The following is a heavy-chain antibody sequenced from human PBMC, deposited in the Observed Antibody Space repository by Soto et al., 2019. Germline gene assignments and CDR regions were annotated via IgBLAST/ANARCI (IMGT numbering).Heavy chain of an antibody. D-gene: IGHD2-2*01. J-gene: IGHJ4*02. CDR2: IWNDGSNK. V-gene: IGHV3-33*01. CDR1: GFTFSSYV. Sequence: QVQLVESGGGVVQPGRSLRLSCAASGFTFSSYVMNWVRQAPGKGLEWVASIWNDGSNKYYADSVKGRFTISRDNSKNTLYLQMNGLRAEDTAVFYCGTSSSSSSLDYWGQGTLVTVFS. CDR3: GTSSSSSSLDY.